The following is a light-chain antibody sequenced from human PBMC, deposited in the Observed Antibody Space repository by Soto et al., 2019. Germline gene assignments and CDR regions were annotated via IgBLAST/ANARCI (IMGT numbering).Light chain of an antibody. V-gene: IGKV3-11*01. CDR3: QLRSTWHPAIS. CDR2: DAS. CDR1: QSVRTF. Sequence: EIVLTQSPATLSLSPGERATLSCRASQSVRTFLAWYQQKPGQAPRLLIYDASKRATGIPDRFSGSGSGTDFTLTISSMEPEDFAVYYCQLRSTWHPAISLGGGTKVEI. J-gene: IGKJ4*01.